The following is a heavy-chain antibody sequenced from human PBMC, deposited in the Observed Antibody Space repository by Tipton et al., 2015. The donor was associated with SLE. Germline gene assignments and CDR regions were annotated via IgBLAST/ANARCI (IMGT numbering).Heavy chain of an antibody. CDR1: GGSFSGYY. D-gene: IGHD6-6*01. CDR3: ARVYSSLGAEYFQH. Sequence: TLSLTCAVYGGSFSGYYWSWIRQPPGKGLEWIGEINHSGSTNYNPSLKSRVTISVDTSKNQFSLKLSSVTAADTAVYYCARVYSSLGAEYFQHWGQGTLVTVSS. CDR2: INHSGST. J-gene: IGHJ1*01. V-gene: IGHV4-34*01.